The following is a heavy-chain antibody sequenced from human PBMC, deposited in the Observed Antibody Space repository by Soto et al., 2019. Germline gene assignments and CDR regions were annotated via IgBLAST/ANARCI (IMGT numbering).Heavy chain of an antibody. CDR1: GGSISSYY. D-gene: IGHD1-20*01. Sequence: QVQLQESGPGLVKPSETLSLTCTVSGGSISSYYWSWIRQPPGKGLEWIGYIYYSGSTNYNPSLKSRVTISVDPSKNQFSLKLSSVTAADTAVYYCARETQFPANWNDRGYSGDDAFDIWGQGTMVTVSS. CDR2: IYYSGST. J-gene: IGHJ3*02. V-gene: IGHV4-59*01. CDR3: ARETQFPANWNDRGYSGDDAFDI.